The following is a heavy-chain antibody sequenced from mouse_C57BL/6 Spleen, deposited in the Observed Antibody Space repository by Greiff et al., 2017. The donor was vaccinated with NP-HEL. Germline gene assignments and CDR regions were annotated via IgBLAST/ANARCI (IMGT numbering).Heavy chain of an antibody. J-gene: IGHJ4*01. V-gene: IGHV1-55*01. CDR3: ARRDYGSSYAMDY. D-gene: IGHD1-1*01. CDR1: GYTFTSYW. CDR2: IYPGSGST. Sequence: QVQLQQPGAELVKPGASVKMSCKASGYTFTSYWITWVKQRPGQGLEWIGDIYPGSGSTNYNEKFKSKATLTVDTSSSTAYMQLSSLTSEDSAVYYGARRDYGSSYAMDYWGQGTSVTVSS.